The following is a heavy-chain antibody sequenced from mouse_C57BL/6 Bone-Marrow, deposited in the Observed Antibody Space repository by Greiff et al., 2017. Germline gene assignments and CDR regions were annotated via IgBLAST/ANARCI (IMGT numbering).Heavy chain of an antibody. CDR3: ARSNYYGSSYYYLDY. Sequence: QVQLQQSGAELVRPGTSVKVSCKASGYAFTNYLIEWVKQRPGQGLEWIGVINPGSGGTNYNEKFKGKATLTADKSSSTAYMQLSSLTSEDSAVYFCARSNYYGSSYYYLDYWGQGTTLTVSS. D-gene: IGHD1-1*01. CDR1: GYAFTNYL. J-gene: IGHJ2*01. V-gene: IGHV1-54*01. CDR2: INPGSGGT.